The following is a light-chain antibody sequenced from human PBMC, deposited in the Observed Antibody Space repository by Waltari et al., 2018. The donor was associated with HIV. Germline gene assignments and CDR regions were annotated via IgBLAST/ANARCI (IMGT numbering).Light chain of an antibody. Sequence: QSVLTQPPSVSGAPGQTVTISCTGSSSNIGARAHFDVHWYQQLPGTAPKLPTYGNNNRPSGVPDRFSGSKSGNTASLTVSGLQAEDEADYYCASHAGSKDVFGGGTKLTVL. V-gene: IGLV1-40*01. CDR2: GNN. J-gene: IGLJ2*01. CDR3: ASHAGSKDV. CDR1: SSNIGARAHFD.